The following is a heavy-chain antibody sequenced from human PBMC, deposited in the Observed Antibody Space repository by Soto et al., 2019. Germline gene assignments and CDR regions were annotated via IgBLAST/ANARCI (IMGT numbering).Heavy chain of an antibody. CDR3: ARADRKWLDP. CDR2: VYYGGSA. V-gene: IGHV4-59*01. CDR1: GGPMYSYF. J-gene: IGHJ5*02. Sequence: SETLSLTCTVSGGPMYSYFWSWIRQPPGKGLEWIGYVYYGGSANYNPSLKSRVSFSVDTSKNQVSLKLRSVTAADTAVYYCARADRKWLDPWGQGTLVTVSS.